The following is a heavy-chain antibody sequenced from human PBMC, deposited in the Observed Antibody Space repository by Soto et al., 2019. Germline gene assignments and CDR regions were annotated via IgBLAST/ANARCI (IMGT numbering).Heavy chain of an antibody. V-gene: IGHV1-69*13. CDR1: GGTFSSYA. CDR2: IIPIFGTA. D-gene: IGHD6-6*01. J-gene: IGHJ6*02. CDR3: ARTEAARPGYYYYYYGMDV. Sequence: SVKVSCKASGGTFSSYAISWVRQAPVQGLEWMGGIIPIFGTANYAQKFQGRVTITADESTSTAYMELSSLRSEDTAVYYCARTEAARPGYYYYYYGMDVWGQGTTVTVSS.